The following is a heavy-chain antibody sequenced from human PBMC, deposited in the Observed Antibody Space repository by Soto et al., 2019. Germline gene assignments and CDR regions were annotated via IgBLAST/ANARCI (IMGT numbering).Heavy chain of an antibody. V-gene: IGHV5-51*01. CDR3: ARGHGSYNYHRMDV. Sequence: GESLKISCKVSGYSFTNYLIAWVRQMPGKGLEWMGIIYPVDSDTRYSPSFQGQVTISADKSISTAYLQWSTLKASDSAIYYCARGHGSYNYHRMDVWGQGTTVTVS. CDR2: IYPVDSDT. J-gene: IGHJ6*02. CDR1: GYSFTNYL.